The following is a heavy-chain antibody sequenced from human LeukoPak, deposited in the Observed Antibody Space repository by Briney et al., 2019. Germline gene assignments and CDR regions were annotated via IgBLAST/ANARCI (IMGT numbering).Heavy chain of an antibody. D-gene: IGHD1-26*01. V-gene: IGHV3-7*01. J-gene: IGHJ4*02. CDR1: GFTFSNYW. Sequence: GGSLRLSCAASGFTFSNYWMSWVRQAPGKGLEWVANIKQDESERYYVDSVKGRFTISRDNAKNSLYLQMNSLRAEDTAVYYCARDKIVGATFLDYWGQGTLVTVSS. CDR2: IKQDESER. CDR3: ARDKIVGATFLDY.